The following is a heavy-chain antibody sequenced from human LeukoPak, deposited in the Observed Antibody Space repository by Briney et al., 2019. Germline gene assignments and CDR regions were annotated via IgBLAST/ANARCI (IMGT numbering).Heavy chain of an antibody. CDR1: GGTFSSYA. CDR3: ARSRQLLYYYYYYMDV. Sequence: SVKVSCKASGGTFSSYAISCVRQAPGQGLEWMGGIIPIFGTANYAQKFQGRVTTTTDESTSTAYMELSSLRSEDTAVYYCARSRQLLYYYYYYMDVWGKGTTVTVSS. D-gene: IGHD2-2*01. CDR2: IIPIFGTA. V-gene: IGHV1-69*05. J-gene: IGHJ6*03.